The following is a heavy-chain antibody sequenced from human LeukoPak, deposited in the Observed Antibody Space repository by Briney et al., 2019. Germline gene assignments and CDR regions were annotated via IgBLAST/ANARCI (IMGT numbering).Heavy chain of an antibody. V-gene: IGHV1-8*01. CDR3: ARGFAWGLVWFGGAYYFDY. CDR1: GYTFTSYD. D-gene: IGHD3-10*01. CDR2: MNPNSGNT. J-gene: IGHJ4*02. Sequence: ASVKVSCKASGYTFTSYDINWVRQATGQGLEWMGWMNPNSGNTGYAQKFQGRVTMTRNTSISTAYMELSSLRSEDTAVYYCARGFAWGLVWFGGAYYFDYWGQGTLVTVSS.